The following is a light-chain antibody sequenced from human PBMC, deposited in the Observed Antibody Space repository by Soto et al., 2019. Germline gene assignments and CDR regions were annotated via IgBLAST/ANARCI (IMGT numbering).Light chain of an antibody. CDR2: AAS. J-gene: IGKJ2*01. V-gene: IGKV1-5*01. CDR3: QQYYSYPRT. CDR1: QSISTY. Sequence: DIQMTQSPSTLSASVGDRVTITCRASQSISTYLAWYQQKPGNAPKLLIYAASTLQSGVPSRFSGSGSGTDFTLTISCLQSEDFATYYCQQYYSYPRTFGQGTKLEIK.